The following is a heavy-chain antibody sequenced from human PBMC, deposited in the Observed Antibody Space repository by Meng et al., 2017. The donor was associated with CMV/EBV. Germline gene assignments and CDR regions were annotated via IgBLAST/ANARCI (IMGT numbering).Heavy chain of an antibody. J-gene: IGHJ6*02. CDR3: GRARFLGCFGHYYYYGMDV. D-gene: IGHD3-3*01. CDR1: GGSISSGGYY. V-gene: IGHV4-31*03. Sequence: SETLSLTCTVSGGSISSGGYYWSWIRQHPGKGLEWIGYIYYSGSTYYNPSLKSRVTISVDTSKNQFSLKLSSVTAADTAVYSCGRARFLGCFGHYYYYGMDVWGQGTTVTVSS. CDR2: IYYSGST.